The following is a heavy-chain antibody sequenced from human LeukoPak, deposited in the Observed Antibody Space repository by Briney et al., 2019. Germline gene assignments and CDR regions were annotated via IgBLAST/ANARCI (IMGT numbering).Heavy chain of an antibody. CDR1: GGTFSSYA. J-gene: IGHJ4*02. CDR2: IIPIFGTA. D-gene: IGHD6-13*01. Sequence: SVKVSCKASGGTFSSYAISWVRQAPGQGLEWMGGIIPIFGTASYAQKFQGRVTITTDESTSTAYMELSSLRSEDTAVYYCARRASSSWYLGQTYYFDYGGQGTLVTVSS. V-gene: IGHV1-69*05. CDR3: ARRASSSWYLGQTYYFDY.